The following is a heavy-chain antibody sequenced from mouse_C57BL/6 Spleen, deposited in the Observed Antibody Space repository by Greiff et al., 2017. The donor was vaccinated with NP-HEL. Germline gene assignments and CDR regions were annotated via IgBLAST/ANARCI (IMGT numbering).Heavy chain of an antibody. CDR3: ARHRDDYDEGGLDY. D-gene: IGHD2-4*01. CDR2: ISSGGSYT. CDR1: GFTFSSYG. Sequence: EVKVVESGGDLVKPGGSLKLSCAASGFTFSSYGMSWVRQTPDKRLEWVATISSGGSYTYYPDSVKGRFTISRENAKNTLYLQMSSLKSEDTAMYYCARHRDDYDEGGLDYWGQGTTLTVSS. J-gene: IGHJ2*01. V-gene: IGHV5-6*01.